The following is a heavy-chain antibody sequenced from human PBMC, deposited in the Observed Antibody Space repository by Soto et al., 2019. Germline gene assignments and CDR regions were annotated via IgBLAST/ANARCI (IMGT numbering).Heavy chain of an antibody. J-gene: IGHJ4*02. CDR2: IYPGDSDT. Sequence: ESLKISCKGSGYSFTSYWIGWVRQMPGKGLEWMGIIYPGDSDTRYSPSFQGQVTISADKSISTAYLQWSSLKASDTAVYYCASLWDPYYYDSSGYIKDYWGQGTLVTVSS. V-gene: IGHV5-51*01. CDR3: ASLWDPYYYDSSGYIKDY. CDR1: GYSFTSYW. D-gene: IGHD3-22*01.